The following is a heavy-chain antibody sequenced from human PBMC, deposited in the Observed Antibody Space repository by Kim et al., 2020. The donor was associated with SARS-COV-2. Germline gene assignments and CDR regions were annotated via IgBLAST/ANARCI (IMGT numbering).Heavy chain of an antibody. Sequence: GESLKISCKSSGYTFITYWIAWVRQRPGKGLEWMGIIYPGDSDTRYSPSFGGQVTISVDKSVNTAYLQWSSLKASDTAMYYCARDFLYDSTGYPDGFDIWGQGTMVSVSS. CDR2: IYPGDSDT. CDR3: ARDFLYDSTGYPDGFDI. CDR1: GYTFITYW. J-gene: IGHJ3*02. V-gene: IGHV5-51*01. D-gene: IGHD3-22*01.